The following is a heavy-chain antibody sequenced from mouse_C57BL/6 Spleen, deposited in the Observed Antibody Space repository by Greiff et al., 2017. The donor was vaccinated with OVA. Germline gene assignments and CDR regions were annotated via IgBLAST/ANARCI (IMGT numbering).Heavy chain of an antibody. CDR1: GYTFTSYW. D-gene: IGHD2-4*01. CDR2: INPSNGGT. Sequence: QVQLKESGTELVKPGASVKLSCKASGYTFTSYWMHWVKQRPGQGLEWIGNINPSNGGTNYNEKFKSKATLTVDKSSSTAYMQLSSLTSEDSAVYYCARSYDYDGDWYFDVWGTGTTVTVSS. V-gene: IGHV1-53*01. J-gene: IGHJ1*03. CDR3: ARSYDYDGDWYFDV.